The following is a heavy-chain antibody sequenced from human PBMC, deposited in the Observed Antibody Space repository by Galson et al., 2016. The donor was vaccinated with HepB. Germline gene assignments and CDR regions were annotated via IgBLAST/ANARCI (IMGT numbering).Heavy chain of an antibody. CDR2: TSAGNDDT. J-gene: IGHJ4*02. CDR3: AREGWAAAGTFDN. Sequence: SVKVSCKASGYTFNDFGIHWVRQAPGQRPEWMGWTSAGNDDTKYSQKLQGRLIVSRDTFANSAYLDLSSLRSEDTAVYYCAREGWAAAGTFDNWGQGTRVTVSS. V-gene: IGHV1-3*01. CDR1: GYTFNDFG. D-gene: IGHD6-13*01.